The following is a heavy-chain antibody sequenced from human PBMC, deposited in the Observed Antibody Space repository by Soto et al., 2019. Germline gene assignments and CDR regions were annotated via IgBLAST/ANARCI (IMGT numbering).Heavy chain of an antibody. J-gene: IGHJ6*02. CDR3: ARAKEYSSSSGMDV. V-gene: IGHV6-1*01. D-gene: IGHD6-6*01. CDR1: GDSVSSNTVA. Sequence: SQTLSLTCAISGDSVSSNTVAWNWIRQSPSRGLEWLGRTYYRSKWYDDYAESVKSRITINPDTSKNQFSLHLNSVTLEDTAVYYCARAKEYSSSSGMDVWGQGTTVTVSS. CDR2: TYYRSKWYD.